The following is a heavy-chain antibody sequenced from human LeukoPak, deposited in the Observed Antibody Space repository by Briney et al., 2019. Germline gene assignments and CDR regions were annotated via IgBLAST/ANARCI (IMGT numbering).Heavy chain of an antibody. CDR3: ARDQWRLFDY. D-gene: IGHD2-21*02. J-gene: IGHJ4*02. CDR1: GFTFSYYS. V-gene: IGHV3-7*04. Sequence: GGSLRLSCAASGFTFSYYSMNWVRQAPGKGLEWVANIKEDGSDIYYVDSVKGRFTISRDNAKNLLYLQMNSLRAEDTAVYYCARDQWRLFDYWGQGTLVTVSS. CDR2: IKEDGSDI.